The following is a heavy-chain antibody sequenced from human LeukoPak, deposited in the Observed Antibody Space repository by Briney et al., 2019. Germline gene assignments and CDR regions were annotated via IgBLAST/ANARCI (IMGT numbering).Heavy chain of an antibody. Sequence: PSETLSLTCTVSGGSISSYYWSWIRQPPGKGLEWIGYIYYSGSTNYNPSLKSRVTISVDTSKNQFSLKLSSVTAADTAVYYCARERMRYYFDYWGQGTLVTVSS. CDR1: GGSISSYY. CDR2: IYYSGST. V-gene: IGHV4-59*01. D-gene: IGHD2-15*01. J-gene: IGHJ4*02. CDR3: ARERMRYYFDY.